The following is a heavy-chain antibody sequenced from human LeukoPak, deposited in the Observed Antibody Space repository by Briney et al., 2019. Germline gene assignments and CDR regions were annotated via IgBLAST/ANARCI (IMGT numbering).Heavy chain of an antibody. V-gene: IGHV3-30-3*01. CDR1: GFTYRDYA. D-gene: IGHD6-13*01. J-gene: IGHJ4*02. Sequence: GRSLRLSCAASGFTYRDYAMRWVRQAPGKGLEWVAVVSYLGNDKYYADSVKGRFTISRENSKNTPYLQMNSLRAEDTAVYYCAKDGQIAAAAYYFDYWGQGTLVTVSS. CDR2: VSYLGNDK. CDR3: AKDGQIAAAAYYFDY.